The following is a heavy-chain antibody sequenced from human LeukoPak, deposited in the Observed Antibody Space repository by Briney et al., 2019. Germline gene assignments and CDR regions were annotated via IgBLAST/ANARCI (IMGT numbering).Heavy chain of an antibody. D-gene: IGHD3-10*01. V-gene: IGHV3-7*01. CDR3: ARDDPYFFDN. Sequence: GGSLRLSCAASGFTFSRYWMSWVRQAPGKGPEWVANIKEDGNEKYYVDSVKGRFTIARDNAKNSLNLQMNSLRAEDTAVYYCARDDPYFFDNWGQGTLVTVSS. CDR1: GFTFSRYW. CDR2: IKEDGNEK. J-gene: IGHJ4*02.